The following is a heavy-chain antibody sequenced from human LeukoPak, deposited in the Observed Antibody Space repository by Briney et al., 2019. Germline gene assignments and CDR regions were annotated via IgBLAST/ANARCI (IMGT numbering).Heavy chain of an antibody. Sequence: PGGSLRLSCAASGFTFSRYGMHWVRQAPGKGLEWVTIIWYDGSNKYYADSVKGRFTISRDNSKDTLYLQMNSLRAEDTAIYYCARRGRPHHYWYFDVGGGGTLVTVSS. J-gene: IGHJ2*01. CDR3: ARRGRPHHYWYFDV. CDR1: GFTFSRYG. D-gene: IGHD3-16*01. V-gene: IGHV3-33*01. CDR2: IWYDGSNK.